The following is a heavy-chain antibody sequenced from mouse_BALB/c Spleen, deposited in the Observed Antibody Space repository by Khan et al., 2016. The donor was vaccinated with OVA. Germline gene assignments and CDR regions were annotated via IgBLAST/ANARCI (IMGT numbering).Heavy chain of an antibody. J-gene: IGHJ4*01. CDR1: GYSITSNYA. D-gene: IGHD1-1*01. CDR2: ISYSGST. V-gene: IGHV3-2*02. CDR3: ARGNYYGYALDY. Sequence: EVQLQESGPGLVKPSQSLSLTCTVTGYSITSNYAWNWIRQFPGNKLEWMGYISYSGSTNYNPSLKSRTSITRDTSKNQFFLQLNSVTTEDTATYYCARGNYYGYALDYWGQRTSITVSS.